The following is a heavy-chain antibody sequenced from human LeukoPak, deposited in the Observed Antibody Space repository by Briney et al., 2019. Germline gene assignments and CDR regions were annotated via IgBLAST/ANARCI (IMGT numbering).Heavy chain of an antibody. V-gene: IGHV4-39*07. J-gene: IGHJ6*03. D-gene: IGHD2-2*01. CDR2: IYHSGST. CDR3: ARDQVVPAARPYMDV. CDR1: GGSISSSSYY. Sequence: PSETLSLTCTVSGGSISSSSYYWGWIRQPPGKGLEWIGYIYHSGSTYYNPSLKSRVTISVDRSKNQFSLKLSSVTAADTAVYYCARDQVVPAARPYMDVWGKGTTVTVSS.